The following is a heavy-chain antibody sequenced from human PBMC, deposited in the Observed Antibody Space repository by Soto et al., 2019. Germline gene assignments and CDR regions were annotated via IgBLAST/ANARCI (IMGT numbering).Heavy chain of an antibody. CDR3: ARDTFFSGYQTLFDY. D-gene: IGHD5-12*01. Sequence: ASVKVSCKASGYTFTSYGISWVRQAPEQGLEWMGWIRPYNGNTNYAQKLQGRFTMTPDPSTSTPYMELRSLRSDDPAVYYFARDTFFSGYQTLFDYWGQGTLVTVSS. CDR2: IRPYNGNT. V-gene: IGHV1-18*01. J-gene: IGHJ4*02. CDR1: GYTFTSYG.